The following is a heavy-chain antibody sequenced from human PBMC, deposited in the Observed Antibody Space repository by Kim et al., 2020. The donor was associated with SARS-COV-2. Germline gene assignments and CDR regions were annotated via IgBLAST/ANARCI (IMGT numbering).Heavy chain of an antibody. D-gene: IGHD6-19*01. J-gene: IGHJ4*02. Sequence: RGSLRLSCAASGFTFSSYSMSWVRQAPGKGLEWVSGISASSSSTYYLDSVKGRFTISRDNSKNTLYLQMNSLRAEDTAVYYCASYKHGWPFDYWGQGTLVTVSS. V-gene: IGHV3-23*01. CDR3: ASYKHGWPFDY. CDR2: ISASSSST. CDR1: GFTFSSYS.